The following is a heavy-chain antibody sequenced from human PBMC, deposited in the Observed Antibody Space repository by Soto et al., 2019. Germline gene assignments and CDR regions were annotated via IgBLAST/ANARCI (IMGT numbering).Heavy chain of an antibody. CDR3: ARRGYSGYEPYNWFDP. D-gene: IGHD5-12*01. J-gene: IGHJ5*02. Sequence: PSETLSLTCTVSGGSIISSSYYWGWIRQPPGKGLEWIGSIYYSGSTYYNPSLKSRVTISVDTSKNQFSLKLSSVTAADTAVYYCARRGYSGYEPYNWFDPWGQGTLVTVSS. CDR2: IYYSGST. CDR1: GGSIISSSYY. V-gene: IGHV4-39*01.